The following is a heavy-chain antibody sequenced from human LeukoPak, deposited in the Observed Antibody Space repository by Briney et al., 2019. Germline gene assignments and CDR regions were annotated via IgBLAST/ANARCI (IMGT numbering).Heavy chain of an antibody. J-gene: IGHJ3*02. CDR2: IIPIFGTA. CDR3: ARGYSGYVADAFDI. Sequence: SVKVSCKASGGTFSSYAISWVRQAPGQGLEWMGGIIPIFGTANYAQKFQGRVTITADKSTSTAYMELNSLRAEDTAVYYCARGYSGYVADAFDIWGQGTMVTVSS. CDR1: GGTFSSYA. D-gene: IGHD5-12*01. V-gene: IGHV1-69*06.